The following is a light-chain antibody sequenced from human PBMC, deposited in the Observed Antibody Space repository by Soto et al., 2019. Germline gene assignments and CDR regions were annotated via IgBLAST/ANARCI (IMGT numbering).Light chain of an antibody. CDR2: DAS. CDR3: QQYDNLRYT. J-gene: IGKJ2*01. Sequence: DIQMTQSPSSLSASVGDRVTIPCQASQYISNYLNWYQQKPGKAPKFLIYDASNLETGVPSRFSGSGSGTDFTFTISSLQPEDIATYYCQQYDNLRYTFGQGTKLEIK. V-gene: IGKV1-33*01. CDR1: QYISNY.